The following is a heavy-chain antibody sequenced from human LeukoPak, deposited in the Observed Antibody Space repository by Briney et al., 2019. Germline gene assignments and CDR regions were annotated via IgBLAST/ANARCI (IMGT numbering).Heavy chain of an antibody. CDR1: GGSITYFY. CDR2: IYYSGST. D-gene: IGHD5-12*01. Sequence: SETLSLTCTVSGGSITYFYWNWIRQPPGKGLEWIGYIYYSGSTNYNPSLKSRGTISVDTSKNQFSLKLSSVTAADTAVYYCARRLRLRQHFDYWGQGTPVTVSS. V-gene: IGHV4-59*12. J-gene: IGHJ4*02. CDR3: ARRLRLRQHFDY.